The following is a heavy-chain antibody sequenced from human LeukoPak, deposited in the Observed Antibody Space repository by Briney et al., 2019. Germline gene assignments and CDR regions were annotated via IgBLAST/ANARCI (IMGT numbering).Heavy chain of an antibody. V-gene: IGHV4-59*12. CDR2: IYDSGST. J-gene: IGHJ4*02. CDR1: GASISSYY. D-gene: IGHD4-17*01. CDR3: ARRGYGDYAPFDY. Sequence: SETLSLTCTVSGASISSYYWSWIRQPPGKRLEWIGYIYDSGSTDYNPSLKSRVTISGDTSKNQLSLKLSSVTAADTAVYYCARRGYGDYAPFDYWGQGTLVTVSS.